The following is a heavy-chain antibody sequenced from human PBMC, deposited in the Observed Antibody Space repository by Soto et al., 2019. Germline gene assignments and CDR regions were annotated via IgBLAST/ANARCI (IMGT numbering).Heavy chain of an antibody. CDR1: GYIFTTYS. Sequence: QVQLVQSGAEVKKPGASVKVSCKGSGYIFTTYSISWVRQAPGQGLEWMGGISAYNGNTNFAQKLQGRVTMTKDTSTSTAYMELRSLGSDDTAVYYCARGQYFDYWGQGTLVTVSS. V-gene: IGHV1-18*04. CDR3: ARGQYFDY. J-gene: IGHJ4*02. CDR2: ISAYNGNT.